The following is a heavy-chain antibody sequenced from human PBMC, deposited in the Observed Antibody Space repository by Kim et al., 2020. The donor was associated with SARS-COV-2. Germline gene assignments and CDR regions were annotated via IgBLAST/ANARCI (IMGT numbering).Heavy chain of an antibody. J-gene: IGHJ4*02. CDR1: GGTFSSYA. V-gene: IGHV1-69*13. CDR3: ASSLDPNDSSGYYGSGFDY. Sequence: SVKVSCKASGGTFSSYAISWVRQAPGQGLEWMGGIIPIFGTANYAQKFQGRVTITADESTSTAYMELSSLRSEDTAVYYCASSLDPNDSSGYYGSGFDYWGQGTLVTVSS. D-gene: IGHD3-22*01. CDR2: IIPIFGTA.